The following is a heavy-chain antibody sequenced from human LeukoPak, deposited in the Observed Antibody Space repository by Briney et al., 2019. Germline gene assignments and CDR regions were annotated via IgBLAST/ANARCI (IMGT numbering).Heavy chain of an antibody. CDR2: IYSSGST. D-gene: IGHD5-12*01. Sequence: SETLSLTCTVSGGSISSYYWSWIRQPPGKGLEWIGYIYSSGSTNYNPSLKSRVTISVDTSKNQFSLKLSSVTAADTAVYYCARHKAVGYYYYYHGMDVWGQGTTVTVSS. V-gene: IGHV4-59*08. CDR3: ARHKAVGYYYYYHGMDV. CDR1: GGSISSYY. J-gene: IGHJ6*02.